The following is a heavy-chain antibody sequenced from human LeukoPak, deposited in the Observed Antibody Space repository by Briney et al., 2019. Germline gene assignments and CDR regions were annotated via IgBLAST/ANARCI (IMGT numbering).Heavy chain of an antibody. J-gene: IGHJ4*02. V-gene: IGHV4-4*07. Sequence: SETLSLTCTLSGGSISNYFWNWIRQPVGKGLEWIGRIYTSGSTNYNPSLKSRVTMSIDTSKNQFTLKVISVTAADAAVYYCARAGDGSGSYDNADYDFWGQGILVTVSS. CDR3: ARAGDGSGSYDNADYDF. CDR1: GGSISNYF. D-gene: IGHD3-10*01. CDR2: IYTSGST.